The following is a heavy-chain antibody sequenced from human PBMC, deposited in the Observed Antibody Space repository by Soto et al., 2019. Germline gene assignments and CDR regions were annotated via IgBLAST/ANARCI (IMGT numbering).Heavy chain of an antibody. CDR2: ISAYNGNT. Sequence: GASVKVSCKASGYTFTSYGISWVRQAPGQGLEWMGWISAYNGNTNYAQKLQGRVTMTTDTSTSTAYMELRSLRSDDTAVYYCARRYCSGGSCYSAFDIWGQGTMVTVSS. V-gene: IGHV1-18*01. CDR3: ARRYCSGGSCYSAFDI. D-gene: IGHD2-15*01. J-gene: IGHJ3*02. CDR1: GYTFTSYG.